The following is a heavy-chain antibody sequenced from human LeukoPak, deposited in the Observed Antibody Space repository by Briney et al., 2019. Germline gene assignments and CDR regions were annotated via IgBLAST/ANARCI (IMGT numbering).Heavy chain of an antibody. J-gene: IGHJ3*02. V-gene: IGHV3-23*01. Sequence: GGSLRLSCAASGVIISSYAMSWVRQAPGKGLEWVSAISGSGGSTYYADSVKGRFTISRDNSKNTLYLQMNGLRAEDTAVYYCAIFEGAGGAFDIWGQGTMVTVSS. CDR3: AIFEGAGGAFDI. D-gene: IGHD3-16*01. CDR2: ISGSGGST. CDR1: GVIISSYA.